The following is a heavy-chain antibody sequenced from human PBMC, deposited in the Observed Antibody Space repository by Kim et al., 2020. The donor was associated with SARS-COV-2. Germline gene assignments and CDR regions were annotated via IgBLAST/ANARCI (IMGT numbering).Heavy chain of an antibody. D-gene: IGHD2-2*01. CDR1: GFSLIGYV. CDR3: VRALSSWSDH. CDR2: MSADGISR. V-gene: IGHV3-30*03. J-gene: IGHJ5*02. Sequence: GGSLRLSCSVSGFSLIGYVMHWVRQAPGRGLEWMALMSADGISRYYADSVEGRFIISSDNSNNTFYLQVKSLRPEDTAVYYCVRALSSWSDHCGQGTPVT.